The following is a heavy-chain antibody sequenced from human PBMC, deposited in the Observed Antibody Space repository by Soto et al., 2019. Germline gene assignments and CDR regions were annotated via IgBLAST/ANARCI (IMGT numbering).Heavy chain of an antibody. D-gene: IGHD2-2*01. V-gene: IGHV4-39*01. CDR2: IYYSGST. J-gene: IGHJ6*03. Sequence: SETLSLTCTVSGGSISSSSYYWGWIRQPPGKGLEWIGSIYYSGSTNYNPSLKSRVTISVDTSKNQFSLKLSSVTAADTAVYYCARGAGIIVVVPAATGATSYYMDVWGKGTTVTVSS. CDR1: GGSISSSSYY. CDR3: ARGAGIIVVVPAATGATSYYMDV.